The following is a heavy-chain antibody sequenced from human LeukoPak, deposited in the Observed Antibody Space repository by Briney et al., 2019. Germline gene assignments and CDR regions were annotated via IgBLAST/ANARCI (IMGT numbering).Heavy chain of an antibody. CDR2: IYSGGST. CDR3: ARDLFGRQSDY. J-gene: IGHJ4*02. Sequence: PGGSLRLSCAASGFTVSSNYMSWVRQAPGRGLEWGSVIYSGGSTYYADSVKGRFTISRDNSKNTLYLQMNSLRAEDTAVYYCARDLFGRQSDYWGQGTLVTVSS. V-gene: IGHV3-53*01. D-gene: IGHD3-10*01. CDR1: GFTVSSNY.